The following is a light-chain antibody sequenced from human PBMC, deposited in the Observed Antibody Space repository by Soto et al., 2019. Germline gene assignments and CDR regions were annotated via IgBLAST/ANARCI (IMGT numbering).Light chain of an antibody. J-gene: IGKJ2*01. V-gene: IGKV3-15*01. CDR2: DVS. CDR3: QQYNNWTPFS. CDR1: QSVNSN. Sequence: EIVMTQSPATLSVSPGERATLSCRANQSVNSNLAWYQQKGGQAPRLLIYDVSTRATGIPARFSGSGAGTECTLTISSLQSEYVAVYFCQQYNNWTPFSFGQGTKLAIK.